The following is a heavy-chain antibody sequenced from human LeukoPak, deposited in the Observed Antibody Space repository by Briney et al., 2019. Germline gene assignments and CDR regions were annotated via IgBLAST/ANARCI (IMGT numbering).Heavy chain of an antibody. V-gene: IGHV3-15*01. J-gene: IGHJ1*01. CDR2: IKTKTDGGTI. D-gene: IGHD3-22*01. Sequence: PGGSLRLSCTVSGFTFRDYAMSWFRQAPGKGLEWVGRIKTKTDGGTIDYAAPVKGRFTISRDDSEDTLYLQLDSLRTEDTAVYYCTTDEYYYDSSGYSEYFQHWGQGTLVTVSS. CDR3: TTDEYYYDSSGYSEYFQH. CDR1: GFTFRDYA.